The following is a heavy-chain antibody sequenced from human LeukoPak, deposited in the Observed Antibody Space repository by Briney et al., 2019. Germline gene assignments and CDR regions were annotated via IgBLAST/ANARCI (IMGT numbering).Heavy chain of an antibody. V-gene: IGHV4-30-2*01. CDR3: ARRDDYYDSSGFDY. J-gene: IGHJ4*02. CDR2: IYHSGST. Sequence: SETVSLTCTVSGGSISSGGYYWSWVRQPPGKGLEWIGYIYHSGSTYYNPSLKSRVTISVDRSKNQFSLKPSSVTAADTAVYYCARRDDYYDSSGFDYWGQGTLVTVSS. CDR1: GGSISSGGYY. D-gene: IGHD3-22*01.